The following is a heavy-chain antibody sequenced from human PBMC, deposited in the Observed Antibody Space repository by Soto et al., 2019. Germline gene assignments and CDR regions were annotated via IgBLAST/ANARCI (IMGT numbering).Heavy chain of an antibody. CDR2: IDTVGAT. J-gene: IGHJ5*02. D-gene: IGHD2-8*01. CDR3: ARGRSNQYESSPPPKFDP. CDR1: GFTFSTYD. V-gene: IGHV3-13*01. Sequence: PGGSLRLSCAASGFTFSTYDMHWVRQPTGKGLEWVSAIDTVGATYYLDSVKGRFTISRENAKNSLYLQMTSLRAGDTAVYYCARGRSNQYESSPPPKFDPWGRGTLVTVSS.